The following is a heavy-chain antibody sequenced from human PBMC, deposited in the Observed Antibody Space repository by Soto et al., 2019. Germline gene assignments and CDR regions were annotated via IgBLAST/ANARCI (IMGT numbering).Heavy chain of an antibody. J-gene: IGHJ5*02. CDR2: IYHSGTP. CDR1: GGSIRTPDW. Sequence: SETLSLTCTVSGGSIRTPDWWSWVRQTPEKGLEWIGEIYHSGTPNYNPSLKSRVSMSVDKSNNQFSLKLYSVTAADTAVYYCARVTSVLGSKGAYVGSWFDPWGQGTLVTVSS. D-gene: IGHD2-21*01. V-gene: IGHV4-4*02. CDR3: ARVTSVLGSKGAYVGSWFDP.